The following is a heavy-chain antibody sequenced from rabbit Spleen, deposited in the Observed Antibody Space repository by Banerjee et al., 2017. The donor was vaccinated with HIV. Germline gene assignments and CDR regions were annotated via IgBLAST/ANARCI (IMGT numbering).Heavy chain of an antibody. V-gene: IGHV1S47*01. CDR1: GFDFSMTG. D-gene: IGHD8-1*01. CDR2: IDPIFGST. Sequence: QEQLMESGGGLVQPGGSLKLSCKASGFDFSMTGVSWVRQAPGKGLEWIGYIDPIFGSTWYASWVNGRFTISRGTSLNTVDLKMTSLTAADTATYFCARDSASSFSSYGMDLWGPGTLVTVS. J-gene: IGHJ6*01. CDR3: ARDSASSFSSYGMDL.